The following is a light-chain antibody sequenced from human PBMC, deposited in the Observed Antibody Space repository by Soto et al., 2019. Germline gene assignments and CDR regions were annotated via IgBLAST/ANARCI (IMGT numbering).Light chain of an antibody. CDR3: QQSYSTPPT. Sequence: DIQMTQSPSSLSASVGDRVTITCRASQSISSYLNWYQQKPGKAPKLPIYAASSLQSGVPSRFSGSGSGTDFTLTISSLQPEDFATYYCQQSYSTPPTFCQVTKVDIK. V-gene: IGKV1-39*01. CDR2: AAS. CDR1: QSISSY. J-gene: IGKJ1*01.